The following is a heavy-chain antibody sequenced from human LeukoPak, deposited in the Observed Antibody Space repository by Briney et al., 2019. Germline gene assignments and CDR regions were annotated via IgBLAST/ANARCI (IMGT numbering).Heavy chain of an antibody. V-gene: IGHV1-46*01. CDR3: ARHDNSYADY. CDR1: GYSFISYH. CDR2: INPSGGST. Sequence: ASVKVSCKASGYSFISYHIHWVRQAPGQGLEWMGLINPSGGSTIYAQKFQGRVTMTRDTSTNTGQMELSSLRSEDTAMYYCARHDNSYADYWGQGTLVTVSS. J-gene: IGHJ4*02. D-gene: IGHD5-18*01.